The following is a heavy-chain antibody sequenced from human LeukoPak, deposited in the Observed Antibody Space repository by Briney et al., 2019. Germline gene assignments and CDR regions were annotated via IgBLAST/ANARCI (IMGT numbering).Heavy chain of an antibody. J-gene: IGHJ5*02. CDR1: RFTLSSNY. CDR2: IYSVGST. V-gene: IGHV3-53*01. CDR3: AREGLTNWFDP. Sequence: GGSLRLPCAPSRFTLSSNYMSWVRQAPGKGLERGSVIYSVGSTYYADSVKGRFTISRDNSKNTLYLQMNSLRAEDTAVYYCAREGLTNWFDPWGQGTLVTVSS.